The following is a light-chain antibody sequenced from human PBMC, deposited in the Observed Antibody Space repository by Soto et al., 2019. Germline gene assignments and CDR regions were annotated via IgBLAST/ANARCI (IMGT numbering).Light chain of an antibody. Sequence: QSVLTQPPSASGTPGQRVTISCSGSSSNIGSNTVNWYQQLPGTAPKLLIYSNNLRPSGVPDRFSGSKYGTSASLAISGLQSEDEADYYCAAWDDSLNGPYVFGTGTKVTVL. CDR2: SNN. V-gene: IGLV1-44*01. CDR1: SSNIGSNT. CDR3: AAWDDSLNGPYV. J-gene: IGLJ1*01.